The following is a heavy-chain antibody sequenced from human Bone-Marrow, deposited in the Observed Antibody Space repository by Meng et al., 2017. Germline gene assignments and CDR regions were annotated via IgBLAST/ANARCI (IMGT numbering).Heavy chain of an antibody. J-gene: IGHJ5*02. CDR2: ISAYNGNT. D-gene: IGHD1-26*01. CDR1: GYTFTSYG. V-gene: IGHV1-18*01. CDR3: ASVIAVGASPGFDP. Sequence: QAELQQYGAEVNKTGATVTVSCTASGYTFTSYGISWVRQAPGQGLEWMGLISAYNGNTNYAQKLQGRVTMPTDTSTSTAYMELRSLRSDDTAVYYCASVIAVGASPGFDPWGQGTLVTVSS.